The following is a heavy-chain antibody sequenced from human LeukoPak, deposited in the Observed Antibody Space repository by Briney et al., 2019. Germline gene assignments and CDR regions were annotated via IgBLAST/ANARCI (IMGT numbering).Heavy chain of an antibody. CDR2: FYSSTRT. CDR1: GDSLTIGSRY. D-gene: IGHD4-17*01. CDR3: ARCMSELDYGDYAYYYHMDV. J-gene: IGHJ6*04. Sequence: SETLSLTCTVSGDSLTIGSRYWSWIRQPARKGLEWIGHFYSSTRTTYNPSLESRVTISGDTAKNQFSLKLDSVTAADTAVYFCARCMSELDYGDYAYYYHMDVWGKGTTVTVSS. V-gene: IGHV4-61*09.